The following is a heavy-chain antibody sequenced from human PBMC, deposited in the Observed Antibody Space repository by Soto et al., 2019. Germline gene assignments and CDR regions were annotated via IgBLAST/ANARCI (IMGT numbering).Heavy chain of an antibody. V-gene: IGHV4-34*02. CDR1: GGSFSSYY. CDR3: ARAVTGARLVDWYFDL. J-gene: IGHJ2*01. CDR2: INHRGNT. Sequence: QVQLQQRGAGLLKPSETLSLTCVVFGGSFSSYYWSWIRQPPGEGLEWIGEINHRGNTKYNPSLKSRVSMSVDTSTNQFPLKLTSVTAADTALYYCARAVTGARLVDWYFDLWGPGTQVTVSS. D-gene: IGHD2-21*02.